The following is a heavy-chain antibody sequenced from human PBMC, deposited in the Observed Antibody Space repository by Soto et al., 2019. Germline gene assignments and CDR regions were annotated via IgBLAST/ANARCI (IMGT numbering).Heavy chain of an antibody. CDR3: AREWSVANPGY. CDR2: ISYDGTSL. D-gene: IGHD5-12*01. CDR1: GFPLSSYW. V-gene: IGHV3-74*03. Sequence: GSLRLSFAASGFPLSSYWMHWVRQVPGKGLVWVSRISYDGTSLTYADSVKGRFTISRDNSKNTLYLQMNSLRPKDTAVHYCAREWSVANPGYWGQGTQVTVSS. J-gene: IGHJ4*02.